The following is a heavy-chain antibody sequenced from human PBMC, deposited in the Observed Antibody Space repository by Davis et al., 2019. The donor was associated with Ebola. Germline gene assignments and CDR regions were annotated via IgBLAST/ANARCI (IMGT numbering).Heavy chain of an antibody. CDR2: MNPNSGDT. Sequence: AASVKVSCKASGYTFSNYAINWVRQATGQGLEWMGWMNPNSGDTGYAQKFQGRVTMTRNTSISTAYMELSSLRSEDTAVYYCARDGTGDGFIYYYGMDVWGQGTTVTVSS. J-gene: IGHJ6*02. D-gene: IGHD1-1*01. CDR1: GYTFSNYA. V-gene: IGHV1-8*01. CDR3: ARDGTGDGFIYYYGMDV.